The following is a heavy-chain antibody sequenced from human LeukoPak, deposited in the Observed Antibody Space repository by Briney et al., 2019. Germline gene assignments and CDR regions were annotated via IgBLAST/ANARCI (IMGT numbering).Heavy chain of an antibody. CDR3: ARGRSIAVAGRNIAPLDNDY. CDR1: GFTFTLYD. D-gene: IGHD6-19*01. CDR2: INPNSGGT. V-gene: IGHV1-2*02. Sequence: AAVNVSCTASGFTFTLYDMRWVRQAPGQGIEWMGWINPNSGGTNYAQKFQGRVTLTRATHISTAYMEQSRLRSDDTAVYYCARGRSIAVAGRNIAPLDNDYWGQGTLVTVSS. J-gene: IGHJ4*02.